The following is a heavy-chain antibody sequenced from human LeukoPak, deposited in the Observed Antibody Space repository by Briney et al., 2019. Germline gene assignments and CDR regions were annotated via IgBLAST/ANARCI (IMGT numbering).Heavy chain of an antibody. V-gene: IGHV4-59*08. J-gene: IGHJ4*02. Sequence: SETLSLTCTVSGGSIGSYYWSWIRQPPGKGLEWIGYIYYSGSTKYNPSLKSRVTISTDTSKNQFSLKLSSVTAADTAVYYCARPSRSSSWYYFDYWGQGTLVPSPQ. CDR3: ARPSRSSSWYYFDY. CDR1: GGSIGSYY. CDR2: IYYSGST. D-gene: IGHD6-13*01.